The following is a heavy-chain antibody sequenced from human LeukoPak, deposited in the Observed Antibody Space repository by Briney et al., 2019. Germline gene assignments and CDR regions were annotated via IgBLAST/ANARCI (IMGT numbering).Heavy chain of an antibody. D-gene: IGHD6-13*01. CDR1: GFTFSSYA. Sequence: GGSLRLSCAASGFTFSSYAMSWVRQAPGKGLEWVSGISWNSGSIGYADSVKGRFTISRDNAKNSLYLQMNSLRAEDTALYYCAKGYSSSWYMDYFDYWGQGTLVTVSS. CDR3: AKGYSSSWYMDYFDY. CDR2: ISWNSGSI. V-gene: IGHV3-9*01. J-gene: IGHJ4*02.